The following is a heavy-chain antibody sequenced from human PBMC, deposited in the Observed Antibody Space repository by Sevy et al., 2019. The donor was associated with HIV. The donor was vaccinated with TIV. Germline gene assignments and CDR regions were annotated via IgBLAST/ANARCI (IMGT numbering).Heavy chain of an antibody. CDR2: INYSGST. D-gene: IGHD5-12*01. CDR1: GGSISSGGYY. V-gene: IGHV4-31*03. Sequence: SETLSLTCTVSGGSISSGGYYWSWIRQHPGKGLGGFGYINYSGSTYYNPSLRSRVTISVDTSKNQFSLKLSSVTAADTAVYYCARDQVVATITSTPRRWFDPWGQGTLVTVSS. CDR3: ARDQVVATITSTPRRWFDP. J-gene: IGHJ5*02.